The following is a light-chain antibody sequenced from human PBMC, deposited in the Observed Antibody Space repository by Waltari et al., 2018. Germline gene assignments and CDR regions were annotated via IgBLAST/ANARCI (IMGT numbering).Light chain of an antibody. CDR1: QYINNY. CDR2: DSS. CDR3: QQAKTFPHT. Sequence: DIQMNQSPSSVSASVGDRVTITCRASQYINNYLAWYQQKPGKAPKLLMYDSSSLESGVPSRFSGSGSGADFTLTISSLQSEDFATYYCQQAKTFPHTFGGGTKVEVK. J-gene: IGKJ4*01. V-gene: IGKV1-12*01.